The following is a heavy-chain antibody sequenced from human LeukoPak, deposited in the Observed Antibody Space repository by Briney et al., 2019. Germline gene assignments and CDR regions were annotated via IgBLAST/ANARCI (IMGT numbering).Heavy chain of an antibody. D-gene: IGHD4-11*01. J-gene: IGHJ2*01. Sequence: PLETLSLTCTVSGVSIRSHYGSWIRRPAGKRLGWIGRIGATGITVDNPSFRSRLTLSIDRSTSQLSLKVTSTTAADSAVYYCARVRAYSDFVGNFDLWGRGIPVTVSS. CDR2: IGATGIT. CDR1: GVSIRSHY. V-gene: IGHV4-4*07. CDR3: ARVRAYSDFVGNFDL.